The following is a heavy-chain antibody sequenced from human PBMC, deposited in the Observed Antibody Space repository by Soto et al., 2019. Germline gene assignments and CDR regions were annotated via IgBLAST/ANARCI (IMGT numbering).Heavy chain of an antibody. J-gene: IGHJ6*02. CDR1: GYTFTSYY. D-gene: IGHD6-13*01. CDR2: INPSGGST. Sequence: ASVKVSCKASGYTFTSYYMHWVRQAPGQGLEWMGIINPSGGSTSYAQKFQGRVTMTRDTSTSTVYMELSSLRSEDTAVYYCARDWPNSRDHYGMDVWGQGTTVTVSS. CDR3: ARDWPNSRDHYGMDV. V-gene: IGHV1-46*01.